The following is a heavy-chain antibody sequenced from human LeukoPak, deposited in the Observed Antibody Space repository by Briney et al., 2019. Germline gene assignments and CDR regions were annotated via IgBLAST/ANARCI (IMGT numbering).Heavy chain of an antibody. Sequence: GSSVKVSCKASGGTFSSYASSWVRQAPGQGREWMGGIIAISGTANYAQKFQGRVTITADESTSTAYMDLSSLRSEDTAVYYCARDPGYGDSRFDYWGQGTLVTVSS. D-gene: IGHD4-17*01. CDR2: IIAISGTA. CDR1: GGTFSSYA. CDR3: ARDPGYGDSRFDY. J-gene: IGHJ4*02. V-gene: IGHV1-69*13.